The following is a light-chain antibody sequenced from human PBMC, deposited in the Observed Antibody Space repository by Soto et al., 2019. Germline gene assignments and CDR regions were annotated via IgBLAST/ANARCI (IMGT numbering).Light chain of an antibody. J-gene: IGLJ1*01. CDR2: EVS. CDR3: SSYAGSNNFVV. CDR1: SSDVGGYNY. Sequence: QSVLTQPPSASGSPGQSVTLSCTGTSSDVGGYNYVSWYQQHPGKAPKLMIYEVSKRPSVVPDRFSGSKSANTAPLTVSGLQAEDEADYYCSSYAGSNNFVVFGTGPKVTVL. V-gene: IGLV2-8*01.